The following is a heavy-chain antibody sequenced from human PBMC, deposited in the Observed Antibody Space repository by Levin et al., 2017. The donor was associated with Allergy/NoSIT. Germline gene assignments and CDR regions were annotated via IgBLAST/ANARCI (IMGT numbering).Heavy chain of an antibody. J-gene: IGHJ3*02. CDR1: GFTFSSYG. Sequence: GGSLRLSCAASGFTFSSYGMHWVRQAPGKGLEWVAVIWYDGSNKYYADSVKGRFTISRDNSKNTLYLQMNSLSAEDTAVYYCARDTAYFHILSGYYSGAFDSWGQGTMVTVSS. D-gene: IGHD3-9*01. V-gene: IGHV3-33*01. CDR2: IWYDGSNK. CDR3: ARDTAYFHILSGYYSGAFDS.